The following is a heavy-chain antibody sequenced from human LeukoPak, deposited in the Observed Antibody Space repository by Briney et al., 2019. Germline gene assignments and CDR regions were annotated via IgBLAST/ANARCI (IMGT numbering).Heavy chain of an antibody. CDR3: ATLSTTPNYGMDV. V-gene: IGHV4-39*01. Sequence: SETLSLTCTVSGGSISSSSYYWGWIRQPPGKGLEWIGSIYYSGSTYYNPSLKSRVTISVDTSKNQFSLKLSSVTAADAAVYYCATLSTTPNYGMDVWGQGTTVTVSS. CDR1: GGSISSSSYY. D-gene: IGHD2/OR15-2a*01. CDR2: IYYSGST. J-gene: IGHJ6*02.